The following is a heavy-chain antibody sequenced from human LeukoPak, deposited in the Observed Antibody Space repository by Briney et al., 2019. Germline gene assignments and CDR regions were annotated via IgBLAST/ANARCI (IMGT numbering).Heavy chain of an antibody. Sequence: GGSLRLSCAASGFTFSSCAMTWFRQAPGKGLEWVSAISGSGGSTYYADSVKGRFTISRDNSKNTLYLQMNSMRAEDTAIYYCAKGCGGSCYSEFDYWGQGTLVTVSS. J-gene: IGHJ4*02. CDR3: AKGCGGSCYSEFDY. V-gene: IGHV3-23*01. CDR2: ISGSGGST. D-gene: IGHD2-15*01. CDR1: GFTFSSCA.